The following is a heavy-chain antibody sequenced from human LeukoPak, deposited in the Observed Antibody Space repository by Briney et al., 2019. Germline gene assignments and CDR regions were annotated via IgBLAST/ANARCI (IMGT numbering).Heavy chain of an antibody. V-gene: IGHV4-4*02. CDR3: ARAGQGYCTSAGCFLSLDY. CDR2: IYHSGST. D-gene: IGHD2-2*01. Sequence: SGTLSLTCAVSGGSGGSISSSNYWRWVRQPPGKGLEWIGEIYHSGSTNYNPSLKSRVTISVDKSKNQFSLKLNSVTAADTAVYYCARAGQGYCTSAGCFLSLDYWGQGTLVTVSS. J-gene: IGHJ4*02. CDR1: GGSGGSISSSNY.